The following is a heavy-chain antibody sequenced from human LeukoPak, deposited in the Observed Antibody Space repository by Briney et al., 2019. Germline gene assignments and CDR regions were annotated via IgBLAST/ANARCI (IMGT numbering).Heavy chain of an antibody. Sequence: SETLSLTCTVSGGSISSGDYYWSWIRQPPGKGLEWIGYIYYSGSTYYNPSLKSRVTISVDTSKNQFSLKLSSVTAADTAVYYCARVLRGIAAAGPYWYFDLWGRGTLVTVSS. J-gene: IGHJ2*01. CDR1: GGSISSGDYY. CDR2: IYYSGST. CDR3: ARVLRGIAAAGPYWYFDL. D-gene: IGHD6-13*01. V-gene: IGHV4-30-4*08.